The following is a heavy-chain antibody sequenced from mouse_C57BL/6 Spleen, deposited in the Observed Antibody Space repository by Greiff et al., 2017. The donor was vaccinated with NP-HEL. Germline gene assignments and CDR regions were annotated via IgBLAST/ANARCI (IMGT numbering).Heavy chain of an antibody. J-gene: IGHJ2*01. D-gene: IGHD2-13*01. Sequence: VQLQQSGAELVRPGASVTLSCKASGYTFTDYEMHWVKQTPVHGLEWIGAIDPETGGTAYNQKFKGKAILTADKSSTTAYIELRSLTSEDSAVYYCTRYDCGNGGYLDYWGQGTTLTVSS. CDR2: IDPETGGT. V-gene: IGHV1-15*01. CDR3: TRYDCGNGGYLDY. CDR1: GYTFTDYE.